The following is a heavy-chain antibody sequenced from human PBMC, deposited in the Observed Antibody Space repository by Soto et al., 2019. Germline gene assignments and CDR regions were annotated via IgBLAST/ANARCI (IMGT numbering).Heavy chain of an antibody. CDR1: GGTFSSY. J-gene: IGHJ4*02. CDR3: ARLLYYDSSGYPVDY. V-gene: IGHV1-69*10. Sequence: VKVSCKASGGTFSSYISWVRQAPGQGLEWMGRIIPILGIANYAQKFQGRVTITADKSTSTAYMELSSLRSEDTAVYYCARLLYYDSSGYPVDYWGQGPLVTVSS. D-gene: IGHD3-22*01. CDR2: IIPILGIA.